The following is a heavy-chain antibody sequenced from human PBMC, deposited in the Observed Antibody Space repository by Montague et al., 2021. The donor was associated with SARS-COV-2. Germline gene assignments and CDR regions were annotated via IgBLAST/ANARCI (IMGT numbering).Heavy chain of an antibody. Sequence: SETLSLTCAVYGGSFSGYYWNWIRQPPGKGLEWIGEINHGGNTNYNPSLKNRLTISVDTSKNQFSLKMTSVAATDTAVYYCARLRDGVVPSPILGIGPYFTYYYMDVWGQGTTVTVSS. D-gene: IGHD2-15*01. CDR1: GGSFSGYY. J-gene: IGHJ6*03. V-gene: IGHV4-34*01. CDR2: INHGGNT. CDR3: ARLRDGVVPSPILGIGPYFTYYYMDV.